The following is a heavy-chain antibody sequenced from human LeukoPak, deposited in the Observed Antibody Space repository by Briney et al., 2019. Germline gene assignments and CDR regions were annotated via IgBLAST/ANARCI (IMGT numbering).Heavy chain of an antibody. CDR1: GFTFSSYA. CDR3: AKVGGGSSTSYYSPAAY. D-gene: IGHD2-2*01. V-gene: IGHV3-23*01. Sequence: GGSLRLSCAASGFTFSSYAMSWVRQAPGKGLEWVSAISGSGDSAYYADSVKGRFTISRDNSKNTLFLQMNSLRAEDTAVYYCAKVGGGSSTSYYSPAAYWGQGTLVTVSS. CDR2: ISGSGDSA. J-gene: IGHJ4*02.